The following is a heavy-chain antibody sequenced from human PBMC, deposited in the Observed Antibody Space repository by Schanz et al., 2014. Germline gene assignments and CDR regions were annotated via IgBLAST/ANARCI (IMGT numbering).Heavy chain of an antibody. CDR3: AYYDVLTGFDY. J-gene: IGHJ4*02. CDR1: GFTFSDYY. D-gene: IGHD3-9*01. CDR2: ISGSSIHK. V-gene: IGHV3-11*05. Sequence: VQLVESGGGLVKPGGSLRLSCAASGFTFSDYYMAWIRQAPGKGLEWVSHISGSSIHKNYADSVKGRFSISRDNGETSVYLQINSLRVEDTAVYYCAYYDVLTGFDYWGQGTLVTVSS.